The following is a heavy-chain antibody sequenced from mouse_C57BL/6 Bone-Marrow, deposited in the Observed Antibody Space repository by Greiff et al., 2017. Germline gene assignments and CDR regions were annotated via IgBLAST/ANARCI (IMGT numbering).Heavy chain of an antibody. V-gene: IGHV5-6*01. D-gene: IGHD1-1*01. CDR3: ARHEDGSSYNYYFDV. J-gene: IGHJ1*03. Sequence: EVQRVESGGDLVKPGGSLQLSCAATGFTFSSYGMSWVRQTPDKRLEWVATISSGGSYTYYPDSVKGRFTISRDNAKNTLYLQMSSLKSEDTAMYYCARHEDGSSYNYYFDVWGTGTTGTVSS. CDR2: ISSGGSYT. CDR1: GFTFSSYG.